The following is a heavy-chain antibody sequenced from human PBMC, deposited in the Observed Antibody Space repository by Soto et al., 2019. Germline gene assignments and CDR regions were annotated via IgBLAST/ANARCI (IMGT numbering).Heavy chain of an antibody. J-gene: IGHJ4*02. CDR1: GLSVVGSY. Sequence: GGSLRLSCAASGLSVVGSYMNWFRQSEQKGLEWISVVYPDDNTYYAESVRGRFTISRDRSKNTVSLQMNSLRAEDTAVYYCARLPGAFYSDNGDYDFLDYWGQGTLVTVSS. CDR3: ARLPGAFYSDNGDYDFLDY. CDR2: VYPDDNT. D-gene: IGHD3-3*01. V-gene: IGHV3-53*01.